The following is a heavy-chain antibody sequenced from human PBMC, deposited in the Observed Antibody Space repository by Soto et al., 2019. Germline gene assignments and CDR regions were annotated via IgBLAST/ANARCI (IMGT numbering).Heavy chain of an antibody. V-gene: IGHV3-30*18. CDR2: ISYDGTNK. D-gene: IGHD4-17*01. J-gene: IGHJ6*02. CDR3: AKDLQSYGDYDYYCYGMDV. CDR1: GFTFSTYG. Sequence: QVQLVESGGGEVQPGRSLTISCAASGFTFSTYGMHWVRQTPGKGLEWVAVISYDGTNKCYSDSVKGRFTISRDNFNNTLTLQMNSLRPDDTAVYSCAKDLQSYGDYDYYCYGMDVWGLGTRVTVSS.